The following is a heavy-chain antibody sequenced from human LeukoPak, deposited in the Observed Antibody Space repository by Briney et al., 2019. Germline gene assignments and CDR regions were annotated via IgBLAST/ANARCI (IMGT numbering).Heavy chain of an antibody. CDR1: GFTFEDFG. V-gene: IGHV3-20*04. Sequence: GGSLRLSCAASGFTFEDFGMHWVRQVPGKGLEWVSGINWNGVNTDYVESLKGRLTISRDNAKNFVYLQMNNLRVEDTAIYYCAKDLTMIPMNVWGKGTTVTVSS. J-gene: IGHJ6*03. CDR2: INWNGVNT. CDR3: AKDLTMIPMNV. D-gene: IGHD3-22*01.